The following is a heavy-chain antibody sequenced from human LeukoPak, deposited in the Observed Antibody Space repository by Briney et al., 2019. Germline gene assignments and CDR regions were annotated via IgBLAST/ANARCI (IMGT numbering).Heavy chain of an antibody. J-gene: IGHJ4*02. D-gene: IGHD3-10*01. Sequence: GSLRLSCAASGFTFSSYAMSWIRQPPGKGLEWIGEINHSGSTNYNPSLKSRVTISVDTSKNQFSLKLSSVTAADTAVYYCVGWFGESYFDYWGQGTLVTVSS. CDR1: GFTFSSYA. CDR2: INHSGST. V-gene: IGHV4-34*08. CDR3: VGWFGESYFDY.